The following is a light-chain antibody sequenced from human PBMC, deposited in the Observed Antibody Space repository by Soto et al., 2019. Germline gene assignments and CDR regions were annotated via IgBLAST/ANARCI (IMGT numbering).Light chain of an antibody. V-gene: IGKV3-20*01. CDR2: STS. Sequence: ENVLTQSPGTLSLSPGERATLSCRASQSVSTPYLAWYQQKPGQAPRLLIYSTSTRASGIPDRFSGSGSGTDFTLTISRLEPEDFAVYYCQQYGSSPLLTFGGGTKVEIK. J-gene: IGKJ4*01. CDR3: QQYGSSPLLT. CDR1: QSVSTPY.